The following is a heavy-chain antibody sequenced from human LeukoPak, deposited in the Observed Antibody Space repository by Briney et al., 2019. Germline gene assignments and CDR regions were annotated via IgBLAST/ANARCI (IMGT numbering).Heavy chain of an antibody. CDR2: ISSSGSTI. V-gene: IGHV3-48*03. J-gene: IGHJ4*02. CDR3: AVGAKGNDY. CDR1: GFTFSSYE. D-gene: IGHD1-26*01. Sequence: PGGSLRLSCAASGFTFSSYEMNWVRQAPGKGLEWVSYISSSGSTIYYADSVKGRFTISRANAKNSMYLQMNSLRAEDTAVYYCAVGAKGNDYWGQETLVTVSS.